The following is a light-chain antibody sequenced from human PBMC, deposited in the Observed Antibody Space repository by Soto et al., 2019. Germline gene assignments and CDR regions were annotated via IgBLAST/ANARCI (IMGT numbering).Light chain of an antibody. CDR1: QSISSW. CDR3: QHYTDFSWT. J-gene: IGKJ1*01. Sequence: DIHMTQSPSTLSASVGDRVTITCRASQSISSWLAWYQQKPGKAPKLLIYKTSSLETGVPSRLTGSGSGTEFTLTISSLQPDDFATYYCQHYTDFSWTFGQGTKVEVK. CDR2: KTS. V-gene: IGKV1-5*03.